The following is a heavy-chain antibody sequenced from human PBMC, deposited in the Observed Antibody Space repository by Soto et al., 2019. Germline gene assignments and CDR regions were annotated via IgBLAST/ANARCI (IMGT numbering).Heavy chain of an antibody. CDR1: GGSISSYY. J-gene: IGHJ4*02. CDR2: IYYSGST. V-gene: IGHV4-59*08. Sequence: PSETLSLTCTVSGGSISSYYWSRIRQPPGKGLEWIGYIYYSGSTNYNPSLKSRVTISVDTSKNQFSLKLSSVTAADTAVYYCARRYGGTFDYWGQGTLVTVPS. D-gene: IGHD2-15*01. CDR3: ARRYGGTFDY.